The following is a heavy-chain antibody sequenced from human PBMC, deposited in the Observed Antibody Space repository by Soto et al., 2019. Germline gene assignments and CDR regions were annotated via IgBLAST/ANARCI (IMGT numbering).Heavy chain of an antibody. CDR1: GFSFSNSA. CDR2: IYTSGST. CDR3: VRDRYDSSGFYYYGMDV. J-gene: IGHJ6*02. Sequence: GSLRLSCVASGFSFSNSAMGWVRQAPGKGLEWIGRIYTSGSTNYNPSLKSRVTMSVDTSKNQFSLKLSSVTAADTAVYYCVRDRYDSSGFYYYGMDVWGQGTTVTVSS. D-gene: IGHD3-22*01. V-gene: IGHV4-4*07.